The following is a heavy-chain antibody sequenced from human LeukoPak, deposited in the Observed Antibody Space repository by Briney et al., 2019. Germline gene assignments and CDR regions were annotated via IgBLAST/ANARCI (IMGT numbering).Heavy chain of an antibody. Sequence: GGSLRLSCAASGLTFSKYSMTWVRQAPGKGLEWVSFIDTSSATMYYTDSVKGRFTISRDNAKNSLYLQMNSLKVEDTAIYYCARDNWVDCWGQGTLVTVSS. V-gene: IGHV3-48*04. CDR1: GLTFSKYS. J-gene: IGHJ5*01. CDR2: IDTSSATM. CDR3: ARDNWVDC.